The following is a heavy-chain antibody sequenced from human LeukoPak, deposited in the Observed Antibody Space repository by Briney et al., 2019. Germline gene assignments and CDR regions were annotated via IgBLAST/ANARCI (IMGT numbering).Heavy chain of an antibody. Sequence: PGGSLRLSCAAFGFTFSSSGMHWVRQATGKGLEWVSAIGTAGDPYYPGSVKGRFTISRENAKNSLYLQMNSLRAGDTAVYYCAREYCSSTSCYFDYWGQGTLVTVSS. J-gene: IGHJ4*02. CDR3: AREYCSSTSCYFDY. CDR1: GFTFSSSG. V-gene: IGHV3-13*05. CDR2: IGTAGDP. D-gene: IGHD2-2*01.